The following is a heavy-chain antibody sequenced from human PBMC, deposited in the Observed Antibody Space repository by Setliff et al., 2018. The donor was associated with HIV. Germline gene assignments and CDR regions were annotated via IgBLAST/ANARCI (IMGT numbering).Heavy chain of an antibody. Sequence: GASVKVSCKASGGTFSSYAIGWVQQAPGQGLERMGGIIPIFGTANYAQKFQGRVTITADESTSTAYMELGSLRSEDTAVYYCAIVRRIITFGGLVGLVQSLYYFHCWGHGTLVTVS. CDR2: IIPIFGTA. J-gene: IGHJ4*01. CDR1: GGTFSSYA. D-gene: IGHD3-16*01. V-gene: IGHV1-69*13. CDR3: AIVRRIITFGGLVGLVQSLYYFHC.